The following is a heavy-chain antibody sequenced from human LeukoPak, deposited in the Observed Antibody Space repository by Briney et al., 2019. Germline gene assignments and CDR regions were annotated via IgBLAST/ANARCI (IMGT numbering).Heavy chain of an antibody. D-gene: IGHD6-13*01. CDR3: ERVGNSQQLAGAFLH. CDR2: LSWDGDAS. CDR1: GFSLVDYT. Sequence: PGGSLRLSCIVSGFSLVDYTIHWVRQPPGKGLEWVSVLSWDGDASYYSDSVKGRFTLSRDNSQNSLYLQMDSLRTDDTALYYCERVGNSQQLAGAFLHWGRGTLVTVSS. J-gene: IGHJ4*02. V-gene: IGHV3-43*01.